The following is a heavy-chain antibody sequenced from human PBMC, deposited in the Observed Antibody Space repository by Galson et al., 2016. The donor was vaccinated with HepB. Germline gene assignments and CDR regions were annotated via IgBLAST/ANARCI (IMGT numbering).Heavy chain of an antibody. V-gene: IGHV4-31*03. Sequence: TLSLTCTVSGGSISSASYYWSWIRQHPGKGLEWIGYIYNSGSTYYNPSLKSRVTISVDTSKNQFSLKLSSMTAADTAVYYCARVTLVGYPFDYWGQGTLVTVSS. CDR1: GGSISSASYY. CDR3: ARVTLVGYPFDY. CDR2: IYNSGST. J-gene: IGHJ4*02. D-gene: IGHD1-26*01.